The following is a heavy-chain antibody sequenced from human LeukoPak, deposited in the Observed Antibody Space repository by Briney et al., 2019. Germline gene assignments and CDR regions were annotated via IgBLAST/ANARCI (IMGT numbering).Heavy chain of an antibody. D-gene: IGHD3-10*01. CDR3: ARYMEMVRGVEPFDY. Sequence: SETLSLTCTVSGYSINRGYYWGGIRQPAGKGLEWIGRIYASGSTNYNPSLKSRVTKSVNTSKNRFTLKLSSVTGADTAVYYWARYMEMVRGVEPFDYWGQGTPVTVSS. V-gene: IGHV4-38-2*02. CDR2: IYASGST. J-gene: IGHJ4*02. CDR1: GYSINRGYY.